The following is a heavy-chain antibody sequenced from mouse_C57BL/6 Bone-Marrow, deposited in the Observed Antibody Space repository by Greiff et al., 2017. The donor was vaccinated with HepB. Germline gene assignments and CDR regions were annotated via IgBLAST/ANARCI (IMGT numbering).Heavy chain of an antibody. Sequence: EVMLVESGGGLVQPGGSLKLSCAASGFTFSDYYMYWVRQTPEKRLEWVAYISNGGGSTYYPDTVKGRFTISRDNAKNTLYLQMSRLKSEDTAMYYCARHGGNYAYFDYWGQGTTRTVSS. J-gene: IGHJ2*01. CDR2: ISNGGGST. CDR1: GFTFSDYY. V-gene: IGHV5-12*01. CDR3: ARHGGNYAYFDY. D-gene: IGHD2-1*01.